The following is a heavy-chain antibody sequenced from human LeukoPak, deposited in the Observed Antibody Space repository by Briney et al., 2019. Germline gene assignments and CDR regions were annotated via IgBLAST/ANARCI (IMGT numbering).Heavy chain of an antibody. J-gene: IGHJ4*02. CDR1: GFTFSNYA. CDR2: ISGSGGST. Sequence: QPGGSLRLSCAASGFTFSNYAMSWVRQAPGKGLEWFSSISGSGGSTYYADSVKGRFTISRDNSKNTLYLQMNSLRAEDTAVYYCAKDHGGRGRIPAATDPSEYWGQGTLVTVSS. D-gene: IGHD2-2*01. V-gene: IGHV3-23*01. CDR3: AKDHGGRGRIPAATDPSEY.